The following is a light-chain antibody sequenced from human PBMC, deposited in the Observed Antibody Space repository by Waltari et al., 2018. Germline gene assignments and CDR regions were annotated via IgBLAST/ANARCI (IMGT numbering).Light chain of an antibody. CDR2: AAT. CDR1: RSAIGAYHF. CDR3: CSYVGGSRVL. Sequence: QSVLTQPASVSGSPGQSITISCTGTRSAIGAYHFVPWFQQLPGQAPRLLISAATKRPSGVSYRFSGSKSGNTASLSISDLQAEDEADYYCCSYVGGSRVLFGGGTKLTV. V-gene: IGLV2-23*01. J-gene: IGLJ2*01.